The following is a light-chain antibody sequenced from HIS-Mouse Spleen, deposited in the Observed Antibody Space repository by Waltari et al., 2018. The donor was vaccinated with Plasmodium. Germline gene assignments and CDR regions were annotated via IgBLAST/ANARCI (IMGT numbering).Light chain of an antibody. Sequence: SYELTQPPSVSVSPGQTASITCSGDILGAQYACWYQQKPGQSPVLVIYQDTKRPSGIPERFSGSNSGNTATLTISGTQAMDEADYYCQAWDSSTVVFGGGTKLTVL. V-gene: IGLV3-1*01. J-gene: IGLJ2*01. CDR3: QAWDSSTVV. CDR1: ILGAQY. CDR2: QDT.